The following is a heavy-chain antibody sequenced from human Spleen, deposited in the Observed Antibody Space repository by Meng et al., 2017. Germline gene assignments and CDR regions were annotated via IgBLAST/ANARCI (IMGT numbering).Heavy chain of an antibody. Sequence: GGSLRLSCAASGFTFSSYSMNWVRQAPGKGLEWVSSISSSSSYIYYADSVKGRFTISRDNAKNSLYLQMNSLRAEDTAVYYCARDPEPYYYGSGSSLYGMDVWGQGTTVTVSS. CDR3: ARDPEPYYYGSGSSLYGMDV. D-gene: IGHD3-10*01. V-gene: IGHV3-21*01. J-gene: IGHJ6*02. CDR2: ISSSSSYI. CDR1: GFTFSSYS.